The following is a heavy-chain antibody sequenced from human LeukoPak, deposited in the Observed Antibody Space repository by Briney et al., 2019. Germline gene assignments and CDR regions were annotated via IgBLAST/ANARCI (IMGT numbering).Heavy chain of an antibody. CDR1: GFTFSSYW. V-gene: IGHV3-74*01. CDR3: ARAERGYCSGGSCFAFDY. CDR2: IKSDGSST. J-gene: IGHJ4*02. D-gene: IGHD2-15*01. Sequence: GGSLRLSCAASGFTFSSYWMHWVRQAPGKGLVWVSHIKSDGSSTSYADSVKGRFTISRDNAKNTLYLQMNSLRAEDTAVYYCARAERGYCSGGSCFAFDYWGQGTLVTVSS.